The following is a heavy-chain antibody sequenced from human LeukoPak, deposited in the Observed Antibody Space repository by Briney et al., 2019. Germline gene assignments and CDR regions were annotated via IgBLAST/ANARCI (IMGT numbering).Heavy chain of an antibody. V-gene: IGHV3-21*04. D-gene: IGHD3-10*01. CDR2: ISSSSSYR. CDR1: GFTFSSYS. J-gene: IGHJ5*02. Sequence: PGGSLRLSCTGSGFTFSSYSMNWVRQAPGKGLEWVSSISSSSSYRYYEESVKGRFSISRDNAKNSLYLQMNSLRAEDTALYYCAREQGMVRGSWFDPWGQGTLVTVSS. CDR3: AREQGMVRGSWFDP.